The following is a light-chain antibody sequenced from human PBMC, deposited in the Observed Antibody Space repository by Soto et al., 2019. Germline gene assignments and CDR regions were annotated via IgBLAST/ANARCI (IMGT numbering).Light chain of an antibody. CDR3: QKYNNWPIT. J-gene: IGKJ5*01. Sequence: EIVMTQSPATLSVSPGERATLSCRASQSVSSNLAWYQQKPGQAPRLLIYGESTRATGIPDRFSGSGSGTEFTLTISRLQSEDFEVYYCQKYNNWPITFGQGTRLEIK. CDR2: GES. CDR1: QSVSSN. V-gene: IGKV3-15*01.